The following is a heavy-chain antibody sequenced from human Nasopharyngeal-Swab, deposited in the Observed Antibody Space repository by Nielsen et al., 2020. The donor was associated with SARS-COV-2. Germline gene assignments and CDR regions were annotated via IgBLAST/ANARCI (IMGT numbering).Heavy chain of an antibody. Sequence: SETLSLTCTASGGSISSYYWSWIRQPPGKGLEWIGYIYYSGSTNYNPSLKSRVTISVETSKNQFSLKLSSVTAADTAVYYCARVGYCSSTSCYAAYYFDYWGQGTLVTVSS. D-gene: IGHD2-2*01. CDR1: GGSISSYY. V-gene: IGHV4-59*01. CDR3: ARVGYCSSTSCYAAYYFDY. CDR2: IYYSGST. J-gene: IGHJ4*02.